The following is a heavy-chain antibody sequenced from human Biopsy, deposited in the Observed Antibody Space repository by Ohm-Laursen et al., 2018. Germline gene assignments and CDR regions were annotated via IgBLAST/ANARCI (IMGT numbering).Heavy chain of an antibody. CDR2: IWHDGSNK. CDR3: VRDSTINTVTTADY. CDR1: GFTFSNYG. V-gene: IGHV3-33*01. D-gene: IGHD4-11*01. J-gene: IGHJ4*02. Sequence: SLRLSCTASGFTFSNYGMHWVRQAPGKGMEWLAVIWHDGSNKYYGDSVQGRFTIYRDNSKNTVYLQMNSLRAEDTAIYYCVRDSTINTVTTADYWGQGTLVTVSS.